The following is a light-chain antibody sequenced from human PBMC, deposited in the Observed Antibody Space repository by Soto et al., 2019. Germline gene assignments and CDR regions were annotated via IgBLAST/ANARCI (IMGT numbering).Light chain of an antibody. Sequence: QSVLTQPSAASGTPGQTVTISCPGTSSNIGTNTVNWYRQVPGTASKLLIFNDNVRPSGVPGRFSGSRSGTSASLAISGLQSEDEADYYCAAWDGSLNVVLLGGGTKLTVL. V-gene: IGLV1-44*01. CDR3: AAWDGSLNVVL. CDR2: NDN. CDR1: SSNIGTNT. J-gene: IGLJ2*01.